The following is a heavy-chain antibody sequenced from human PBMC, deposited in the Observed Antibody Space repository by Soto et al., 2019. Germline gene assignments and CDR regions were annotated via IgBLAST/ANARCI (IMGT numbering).Heavy chain of an antibody. CDR2: MSSDGRNE. Sequence: QVQLVESGGGLVQPGRSLRLSCEGSGFTFSKYGMPWVRQAPGKGLEWVAVMSSDGRNEYYADSVKGRFTISRDNSNSTLYLQMSSLRPEDTAVYYCAKVGHITVVTAWFDYWGQGTLVTVSS. J-gene: IGHJ4*02. CDR1: GFTFSKYG. V-gene: IGHV3-30*18. CDR3: AKVGHITVVTAWFDY. D-gene: IGHD2-21*02.